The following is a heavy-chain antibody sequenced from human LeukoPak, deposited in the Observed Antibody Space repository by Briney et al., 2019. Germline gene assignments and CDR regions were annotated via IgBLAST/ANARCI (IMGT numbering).Heavy chain of an antibody. CDR3: ARDRTLGEFDF. CDR1: GFTFSGYS. D-gene: IGHD3-16*01. J-gene: IGHJ4*02. CDR2: ITSSRSTI. Sequence: GGSLRLSCAASGFTFSGYSINWARQAPGRGLEWVSYITSSRSTIYYADSVKGRFTISRDNAKNSLYLQMNSLRAEDTAVYYCARDRTLGEFDFWGQGTMVTVSS. V-gene: IGHV3-48*01.